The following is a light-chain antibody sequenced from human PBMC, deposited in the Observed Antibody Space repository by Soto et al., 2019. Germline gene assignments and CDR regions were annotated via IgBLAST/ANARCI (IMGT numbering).Light chain of an antibody. CDR1: SSDVGCYNY. CDR2: GFN. CDR3: SSYAGSSNV. Sequence: QSVLTQPPSASGSPGQSVAISCTGTSSDVGCYNYVSWYQQDPGKAPKLMIYGFNTRPSGVPDRSSGSKSGNTASLTVSGLQAEDEADYYCSSYAGSSNVFGTGTKVTVL. V-gene: IGLV2-8*01. J-gene: IGLJ1*01.